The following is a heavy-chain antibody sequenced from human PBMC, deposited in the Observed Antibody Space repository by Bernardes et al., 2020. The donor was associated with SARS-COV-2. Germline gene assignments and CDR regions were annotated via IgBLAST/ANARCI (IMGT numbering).Heavy chain of an antibody. J-gene: IGHJ4*02. CDR2: MNPNSGNT. V-gene: IGHV1-8*01. D-gene: IGHD6-6*01. CDR1: GYTFTTYD. Sequence: ASVKVSCEASGYTFTTYDINWVRQATGQGLEWMGWMNPNSGNTGYAQKFQGRVTMTRNTSISTAYMELSSLRSEDTALYYCARRNSSSPYHLGYWGQGTLVTVSS. CDR3: ARRNSSSPYHLGY.